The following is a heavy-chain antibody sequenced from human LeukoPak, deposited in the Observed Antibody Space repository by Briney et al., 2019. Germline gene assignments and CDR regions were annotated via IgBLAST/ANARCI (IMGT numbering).Heavy chain of an antibody. V-gene: IGHV4-34*01. CDR1: GGSFSGYY. CDR3: ARVRGYYDSSGYLTGYYFDY. D-gene: IGHD3-22*01. J-gene: IGHJ4*02. Sequence: SETLSLTCAVYGGSFSGYYWSWIRQPPGKGLEWIGEINHIGSTNYNLSLKSRVTISVDTSKNQFSLKLSSVTAADTAVYYCARVRGYYDSSGYLTGYYFDYWGQGTLVTVPS. CDR2: INHIGST.